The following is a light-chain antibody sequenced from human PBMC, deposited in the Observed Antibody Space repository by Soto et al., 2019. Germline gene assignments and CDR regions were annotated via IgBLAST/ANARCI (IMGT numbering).Light chain of an antibody. Sequence: SYELTQPPSVSVSPGQTASITCSGDKLENKYACWYQQRPGQSPVLVIYQNNKRPSGIPERFSGSNSGNTATLTISGTQAMDEADYYCQAWDSGTYVFGTGTKVTVL. CDR3: QAWDSGTYV. CDR1: KLENKY. CDR2: QNN. J-gene: IGLJ1*01. V-gene: IGLV3-1*01.